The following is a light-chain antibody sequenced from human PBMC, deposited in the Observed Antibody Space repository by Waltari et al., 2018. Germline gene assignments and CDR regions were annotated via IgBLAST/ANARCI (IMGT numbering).Light chain of an antibody. CDR1: SSDVGAYDH. J-gene: IGLJ1*01. CDR2: DVS. V-gene: IGLV2-14*03. CDR3: SADTTSVTLV. Sequence: QSALTQPASVSGSPGQSITISCTGTSSDVGAYDHVSWYQQHPGKAPQLMIYDVSNRPSGISNRFSGSKSGNTASLSISGLQTEDEAEYYCSADTTSVTLVFGTGTKVTVL.